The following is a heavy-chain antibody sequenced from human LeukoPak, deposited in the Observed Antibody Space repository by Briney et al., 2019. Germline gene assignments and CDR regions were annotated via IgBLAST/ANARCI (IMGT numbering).Heavy chain of an antibody. Sequence: PGGSLRLSCAASGFTSSDYSMNWVRQAPGKGLEWVSSISFTSSFVYYADSVKGRFTISRDNAKNSLYLQMNSLRAEDTAVYYCASERLVVRGITGYFDYWGQGTLVTVSS. V-gene: IGHV3-21*01. D-gene: IGHD3-10*01. J-gene: IGHJ4*02. CDR2: ISFTSSFV. CDR3: ASERLVVRGITGYFDY. CDR1: GFTSSDYS.